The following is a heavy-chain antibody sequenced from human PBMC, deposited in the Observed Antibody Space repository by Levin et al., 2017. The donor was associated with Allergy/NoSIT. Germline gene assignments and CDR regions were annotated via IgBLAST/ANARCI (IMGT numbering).Heavy chain of an antibody. D-gene: IGHD3-10*01. Sequence: GGSLRLSCAASGFTFDDYAMHWVRQAPGKGLEWVSGISWNSGSIGYADSVKGRFTISRDNAKNSLYLQMNSLRAEDTALYYCAKDIQGVFYYFDYWGQGTLVTVSS. J-gene: IGHJ4*02. CDR3: AKDIQGVFYYFDY. V-gene: IGHV3-9*01. CDR1: GFTFDDYA. CDR2: ISWNSGSI.